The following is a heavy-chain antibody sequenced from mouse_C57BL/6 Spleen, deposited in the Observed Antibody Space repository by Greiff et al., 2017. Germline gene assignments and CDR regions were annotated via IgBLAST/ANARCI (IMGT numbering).Heavy chain of an antibody. V-gene: IGHV1-72*01. CDR2: IDPNSGGT. J-gene: IGHJ4*01. CDR3: ARGKDDYADPYYYAMDY. Sequence: QVQLQQPGAELVKPGASVKLSCKASGYTFTSYWMHWVKQRPGRGLEWIGRIDPNSGGTKYNEKFKSKATLTVDKPSSTAYMQLSSLTSEDSAVDYCARGKDDYADPYYYAMDYWGQGTSVTVSS. CDR1: GYTFTSYW. D-gene: IGHD2-4*01.